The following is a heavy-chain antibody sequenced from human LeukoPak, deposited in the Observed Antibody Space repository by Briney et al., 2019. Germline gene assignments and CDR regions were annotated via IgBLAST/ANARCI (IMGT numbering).Heavy chain of an antibody. Sequence: GGSLRLSCAASGFTFSNYAMSWVRQAPGKGLEWVSGIGGSGSYSYYSDSVKGRLTISRDNSKNTLYLQMTRLRPEDTALYYCAKYAVGETFFGDYWGQGTLVTVSS. V-gene: IGHV3-23*01. D-gene: IGHD3-3*01. CDR1: GFTFSNYA. J-gene: IGHJ4*02. CDR3: AKYAVGETFFGDY. CDR2: IGGSGSYS.